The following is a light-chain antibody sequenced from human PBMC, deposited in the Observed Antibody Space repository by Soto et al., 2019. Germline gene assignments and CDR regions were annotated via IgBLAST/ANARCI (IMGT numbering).Light chain of an antibody. Sequence: DIQMTQSPSTLSAYIGDSVTITCRASQKIGDWLAWYQQKPGKAPKLLIYEASTLESGVPSRFSGRGSGTEFTLTISGLQPDDFAVYYCQQYNNSPVYNFGQGTKVE. CDR1: QKIGDW. CDR2: EAS. CDR3: QQYNNSPVYN. J-gene: IGKJ2*01. V-gene: IGKV1-5*03.